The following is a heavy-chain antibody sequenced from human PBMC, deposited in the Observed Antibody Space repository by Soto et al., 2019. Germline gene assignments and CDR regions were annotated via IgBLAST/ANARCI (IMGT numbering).Heavy chain of an antibody. CDR2: IYYSGST. D-gene: IGHD3-22*01. J-gene: IGHJ6*02. Sequence: PSETLSLTCTVSGGSISSSSYYWGWIRQPPGKGLEWIGSIYYSGSTYYNPSLKSRVTISVDTSKNQFSLKLSSVTAADTAVYYCARYLNYYDSGGYYSFGGYYYGMDVWAQGTTVTVSS. V-gene: IGHV4-39*01. CDR1: GGSISSSSYY. CDR3: ARYLNYYDSGGYYSFGGYYYGMDV.